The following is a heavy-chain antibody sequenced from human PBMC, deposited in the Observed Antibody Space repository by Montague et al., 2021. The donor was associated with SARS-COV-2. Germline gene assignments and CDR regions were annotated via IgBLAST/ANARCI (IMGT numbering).Heavy chain of an antibody. V-gene: IGHV4-38-2*01. J-gene: IGHJ4*02. CDR3: ARRGYTGSDYFDY. CDR2: VYHSGYT. Sequence: SETLSLTCSVSGFSISSGFYWAWIRQSPGKGLEWIGTVYHSGYTHYNPSLKGRVTVSIDTPKNQFSLTVSSVTAADTAVYFCARRGYTGSDYFDYWGQGTLVTVSS. CDR1: GFSISSGFY. D-gene: IGHD5-12*01.